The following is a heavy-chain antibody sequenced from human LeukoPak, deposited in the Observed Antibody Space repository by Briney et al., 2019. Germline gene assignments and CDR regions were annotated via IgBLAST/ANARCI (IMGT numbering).Heavy chain of an antibody. J-gene: IGHJ4*02. V-gene: IGHV4-30-4*01. CDR3: ARDQGGDSGYGLDY. D-gene: IGHD3-22*01. CDR1: GGSISSGDYY. CDR2: IYYSGST. Sequence: SETLSLTCTVSGGSISSGDYYWSWIRQPPGKGLEWLGYIYYSGSTYYNPSLKSRVTISVDTSKNQFSLKLSSVTAADTAVYYCARDQGGDSGYGLDYWGQGTLVTVSS.